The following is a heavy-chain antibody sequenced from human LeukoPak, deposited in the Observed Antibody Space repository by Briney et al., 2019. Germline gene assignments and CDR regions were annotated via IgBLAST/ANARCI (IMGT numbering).Heavy chain of an antibody. Sequence: SETLSLTCTVSGGSISSYYWSWIRQPAGKGLEWLGRIYTSESTNYNPSLKSRVTMSVDTSKNQFSPKLSSVTAADTAVYYCARDSSIRGYYYYYGMDVWGQGTTVTVSS. D-gene: IGHD5-24*01. CDR3: ARDSSIRGYYYYYGMDV. V-gene: IGHV4-4*07. CDR2: IYTSEST. CDR1: GGSISSYY. J-gene: IGHJ6*02.